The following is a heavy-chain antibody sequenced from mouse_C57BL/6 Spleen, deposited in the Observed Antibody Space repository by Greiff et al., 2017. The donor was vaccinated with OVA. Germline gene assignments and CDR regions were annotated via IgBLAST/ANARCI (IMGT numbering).Heavy chain of an antibody. Sequence: EVQLQQSGPELVKPGASVKISCKASGYTFTDYYMNWVKQSHGKSLEWIGDINPNNGGTSYNQKFKGKATLTVDKSSSTAYMELRSLTSEDSAVYYCARNYYYHWYFDVWGTGTTVTVSS. CDR1: GYTFTDYY. J-gene: IGHJ1*03. CDR3: ARNYYYHWYFDV. D-gene: IGHD1-1*01. CDR2: INPNNGGT. V-gene: IGHV1-26*01.